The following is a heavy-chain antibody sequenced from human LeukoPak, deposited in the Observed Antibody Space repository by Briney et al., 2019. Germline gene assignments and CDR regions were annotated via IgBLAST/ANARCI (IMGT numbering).Heavy chain of an antibody. CDR3: ARHQTAAAGFLDAFDI. CDR1: GGTFSSYA. Sequence: SVKVSCKASGGTFSSYAISWVRQAPGQGLEWMGGIIPIFGTANYAQKFQGRVTITADESTSTAYMELSSLRSEDTAVYYCARHQTAAAGFLDAFDIWGQGTMVTVSS. D-gene: IGHD6-13*01. V-gene: IGHV1-69*13. CDR2: IIPIFGTA. J-gene: IGHJ3*02.